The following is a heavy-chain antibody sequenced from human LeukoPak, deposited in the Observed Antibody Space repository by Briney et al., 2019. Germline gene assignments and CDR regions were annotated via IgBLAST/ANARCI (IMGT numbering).Heavy chain of an antibody. J-gene: IGHJ6*03. D-gene: IGHD2-2*01. CDR3: ASYCSSTSCRTRPGYYMDV. Sequence: SVKVSCKASGGTFSSYAISWVRQAPGQGLEWMGGIIPIFGTATYAQKFQGRVTITADESTSTAYTELSSLRFEDTAVYYCASYCSSTSCRTRPGYYMDVWGKGTTVTVSS. CDR2: IIPIFGTA. V-gene: IGHV1-69*13. CDR1: GGTFSSYA.